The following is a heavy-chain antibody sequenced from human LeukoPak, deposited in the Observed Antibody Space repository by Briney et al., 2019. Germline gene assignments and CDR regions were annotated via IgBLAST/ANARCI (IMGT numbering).Heavy chain of an antibody. CDR2: ISGSGGST. V-gene: IGHV3-23*01. J-gene: IGHJ5*02. CDR3: AKLLGGVGLSNWFDP. Sequence: PGGSLRLSCEASGFTFTSYGMSWVRQAPGKGLEWVSAISGSGGSTYYADSVKGRFTVSRDNSKNTLYLQMNSLRADDTAVYYCAKLLGGVGLSNWFDPWGQGTLVTVSS. CDR1: GFTFTSYG. D-gene: IGHD3-16*01.